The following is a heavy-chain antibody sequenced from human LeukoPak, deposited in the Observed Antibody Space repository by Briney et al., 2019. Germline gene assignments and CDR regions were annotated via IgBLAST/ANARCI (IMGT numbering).Heavy chain of an antibody. Sequence: PSETLSLICAVYGGSFSGYYWSWIRQPPGKGLEWIGEINHSGSTNYNPSLKSRVTISVDTSKKQFSLKVRSVTAADTAVYYCARSAGYCSSTSCTRGYWLDPWGQGTLVTVSS. D-gene: IGHD2-2*01. V-gene: IGHV4-34*01. CDR2: INHSGST. CDR1: GGSFSGYY. CDR3: ARSAGYCSSTSCTRGYWLDP. J-gene: IGHJ5*02.